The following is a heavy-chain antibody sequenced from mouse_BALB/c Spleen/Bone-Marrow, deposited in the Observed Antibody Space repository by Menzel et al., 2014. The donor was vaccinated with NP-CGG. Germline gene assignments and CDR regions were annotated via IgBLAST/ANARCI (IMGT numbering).Heavy chain of an antibody. J-gene: IGHJ2*01. CDR1: GFAFSSYD. CDR2: ISSGGGST. D-gene: IGHD1-1*01. V-gene: IGHV5-12-1*01. CDR3: AREVLRDYFDY. Sequence: EVKLMESGGGLVKPGGSLKLSCAASGFAFSSYDMSWVRQTPEKRLEWVAYISSGGGSTYYPDTVKGRFTISRDNAKNPLFLQMSSLKSEDTAMYYGAREVLRDYFDYWGQGTTLTVSS.